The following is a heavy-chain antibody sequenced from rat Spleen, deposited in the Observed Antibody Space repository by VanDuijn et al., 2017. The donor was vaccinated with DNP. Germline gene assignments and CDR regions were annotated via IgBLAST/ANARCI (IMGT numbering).Heavy chain of an antibody. V-gene: IGHV2-77*01. CDR3: AEWTGGY. Sequence: QVQLKESGPGLVQTTQTLSVTCTVSGFSLTSYGVHWVRQAPGKGLEWMGIIWGDGSTNYNSALKSRLSISRDTSKSQVFLTMNSLQTDDTAVYYCAEWTGGYWGQGVMVTVSS. J-gene: IGHJ2*01. CDR2: IWGDGST. CDR1: GFSLTSYG. D-gene: IGHD5-1*01.